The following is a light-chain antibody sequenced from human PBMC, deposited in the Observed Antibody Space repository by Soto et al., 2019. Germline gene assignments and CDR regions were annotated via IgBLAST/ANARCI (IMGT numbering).Light chain of an antibody. CDR3: AAWDDSLNGNV. J-gene: IGLJ1*01. Sequence: QSVLTQPPSAPGTPGQRATISCSGSSSNIGSNTVNWYQQLPGTAPKLLIYSNNQRPSGVPDRFSGSKSGTSASLAISGLQSEDEADYYCAAWDDSLNGNVFGTGTKVTVL. V-gene: IGLV1-44*01. CDR2: SNN. CDR1: SSNIGSNT.